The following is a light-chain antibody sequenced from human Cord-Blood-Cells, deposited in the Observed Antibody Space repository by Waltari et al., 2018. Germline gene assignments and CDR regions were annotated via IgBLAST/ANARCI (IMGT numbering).Light chain of an antibody. V-gene: IGLV2-14*03. CDR2: DVS. J-gene: IGLJ1*01. CDR1: SSDVGGYNY. Sequence: QSALTQPASVSGSPGQSIPISCTGTSSDVGGYNYVSWYQQHPGKAPKLMIYDVSNRPSGVSNRFSGSKSGNTASLTISGRQAEDEADYYCSSYTSSSGYVFGTGTKVTVL. CDR3: SSYTSSSGYV.